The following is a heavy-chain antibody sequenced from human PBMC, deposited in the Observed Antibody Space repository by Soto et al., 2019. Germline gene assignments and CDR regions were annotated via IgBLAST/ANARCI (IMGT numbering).Heavy chain of an antibody. J-gene: IGHJ6*02. CDR1: GYTFTNSD. CDR2: IGAYNGHT. V-gene: IGHV1-18*01. Sequence: ASGKVSCKASGYTFTNSDISWVRQAPGQGLEWMGWIGAYNGHTKYAQKLQGRFTMTTDTSTRTAYMELRSLKSDDTAVYYCAREDYYDSSGYLPVRYYFGMAVWGQGTTVTVSS. D-gene: IGHD3-22*01. CDR3: AREDYYDSSGYLPVRYYFGMAV.